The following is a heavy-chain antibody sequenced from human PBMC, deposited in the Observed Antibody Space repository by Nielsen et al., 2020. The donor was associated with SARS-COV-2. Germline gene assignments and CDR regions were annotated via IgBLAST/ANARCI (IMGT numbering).Heavy chain of an antibody. CDR3: ARAEAELSSSWYLAFSGYYYYGMDV. CDR2: IKQDGSEK. V-gene: IGHV3-7*01. CDR1: GFTFSSYW. Sequence: GGSLRLSCAASGFTFSSYWMSWVRQAPGKGLEWVANIKQDGSEKYNVDSVKGRFTISRDNAKNSLYLQMNSLRAEDTAVYYCARAEAELSSSWYLAFSGYYYYGMDVWGQGTTVTVSS. D-gene: IGHD6-13*01. J-gene: IGHJ6*02.